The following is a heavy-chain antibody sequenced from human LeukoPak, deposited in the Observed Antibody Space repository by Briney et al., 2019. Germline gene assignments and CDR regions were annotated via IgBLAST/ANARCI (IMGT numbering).Heavy chain of an antibody. CDR1: GFTFSSYG. Sequence: GRSLRLSCAASGFTFSSYGIHWVRQAPGKGLEWVAVISYDGSNKYYADSVKGRFTISRDNSKNTLYLQMNSLRAEDTAVYYCAKDPSRIAVAGLIDYWGQGTLVTVSS. J-gene: IGHJ4*02. CDR2: ISYDGSNK. V-gene: IGHV3-30*18. D-gene: IGHD6-19*01. CDR3: AKDPSRIAVAGLIDY.